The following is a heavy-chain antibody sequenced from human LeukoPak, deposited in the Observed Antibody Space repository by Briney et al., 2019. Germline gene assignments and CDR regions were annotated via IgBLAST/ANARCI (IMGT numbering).Heavy chain of an antibody. D-gene: IGHD3-3*01. V-gene: IGHV3-33*01. J-gene: IGHJ6*02. CDR1: GFTFSSYG. Sequence: GRSLRLSCAASGFTFSSYGMHWVRQAPGKGLEWVAVIWYDGSNKYYADSVKGRFTISRDNSKNTLYLQMNSLRAEDTAVHYCARDYDFWSGQNYGMDVWGQGTTVTVSS. CDR2: IWYDGSNK. CDR3: ARDYDFWSGQNYGMDV.